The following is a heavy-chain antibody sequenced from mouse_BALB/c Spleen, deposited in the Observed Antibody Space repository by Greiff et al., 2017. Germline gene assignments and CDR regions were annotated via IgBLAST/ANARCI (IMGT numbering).Heavy chain of an antibody. CDR2: INSNGGST. J-gene: IGHJ3*01. D-gene: IGHD1-1*01. V-gene: IGHV5-6-3*01. CDR3: AREQDYYGSSPLSY. CDR1: GFTFSSYG. Sequence: EVQVVESGGGLVQPGGSLKLSCAASGFTFSSYGMSWVRQTPDKRLELVATINSNGGSTYYPDSVKGRFTISRDNAKNTLYLQMSSLKSEDTAMYYCAREQDYYGSSPLSYWGQGTLVTVSA.